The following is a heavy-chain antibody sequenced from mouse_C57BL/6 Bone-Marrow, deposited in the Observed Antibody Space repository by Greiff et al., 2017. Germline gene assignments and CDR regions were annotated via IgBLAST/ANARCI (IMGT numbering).Heavy chain of an antibody. V-gene: IGHV5-4*01. Sequence: DVMLVESGGGLVKPGGSLKLSCAASGFTFSSYAMSWVRQTPEKRLEGVATISDGGSYTYYPDNVKGRFTISRDNAKNNLYLQMSHLKSEDTAMYYCAREGRSYYGSSPRYFDVWGTGTTVTVSS. J-gene: IGHJ1*03. D-gene: IGHD1-1*01. CDR3: AREGRSYYGSSPRYFDV. CDR2: ISDGGSYT. CDR1: GFTFSSYA.